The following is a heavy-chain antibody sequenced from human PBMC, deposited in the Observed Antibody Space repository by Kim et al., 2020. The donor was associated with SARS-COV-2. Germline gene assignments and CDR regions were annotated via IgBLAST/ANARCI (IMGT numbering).Heavy chain of an antibody. D-gene: IGHD3-10*01. Sequence: SETLSLTCAVSGGSISSSNWWSWVRQPSGKGLEWIGEIYHSGSTNYNPSLKSRVTISVDKSKNQFSLKLSSVTAADTAVYYCARDRLGWFLGFGELLPPNYYYGMDVWGQGTTVTVSS. CDR2: IYHSGST. J-gene: IGHJ6*02. V-gene: IGHV4-4*02. CDR3: ARDRLGWFLGFGELLPPNYYYGMDV. CDR1: GGSISSSNW.